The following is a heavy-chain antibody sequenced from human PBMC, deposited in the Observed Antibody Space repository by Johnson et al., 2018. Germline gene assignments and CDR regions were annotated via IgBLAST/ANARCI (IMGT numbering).Heavy chain of an antibody. CDR2: ISSNGGST. CDR1: GFTFSSYA. V-gene: IGHV3-64*01. D-gene: IGHD1-1*01. CDR3: AGGGTSDAFDI. Sequence: VQLVESGGGLVQPGGSLRLSCAASGFTFSSYAMHWVRQAPGKGLEYVSAISSNGGSTYYANSVKGRFTISRDNSKNTLYLQMGGLRAEDMAVYYCAGGGTSDAFDIWGQGTMVTVSS. J-gene: IGHJ3*02.